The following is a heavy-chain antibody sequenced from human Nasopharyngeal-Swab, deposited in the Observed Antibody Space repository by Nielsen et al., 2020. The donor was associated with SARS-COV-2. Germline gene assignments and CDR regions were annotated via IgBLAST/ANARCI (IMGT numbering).Heavy chain of an antibody. V-gene: IGHV4-34*01. CDR1: GGSFSGSY. J-gene: IGHJ6*03. CDR2: INDSGIT. Sequence: SETLSLTCAVSGGSFSGSYWTWIRQPPGKGLEWIGEINDSGITNYNPSLESRATITIDTSGNQFSLKLRSVTAADTGVYYCAREAGDYYYYYYMDVWAKGTTVTVSS. CDR3: AREAGDYYYYYYMDV. D-gene: IGHD1-26*01.